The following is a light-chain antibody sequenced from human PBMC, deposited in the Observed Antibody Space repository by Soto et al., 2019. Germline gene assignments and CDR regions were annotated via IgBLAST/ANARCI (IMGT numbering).Light chain of an antibody. Sequence: EIVLTQSPATLSLSPGERATLSCRASQSVSSYLAWYQQKPGQAPRLLIYDASNSATGIPARFSGSGSGTDFTLTISSLEPEDFAVYYCQQRSNWLPLTFGGVTNVEIK. CDR3: QQRSNWLPLT. CDR1: QSVSSY. J-gene: IGKJ4*01. CDR2: DAS. V-gene: IGKV3-11*01.